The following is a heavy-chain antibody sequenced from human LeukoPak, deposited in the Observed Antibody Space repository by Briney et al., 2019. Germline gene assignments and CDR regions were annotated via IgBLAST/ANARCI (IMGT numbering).Heavy chain of an antibody. J-gene: IGHJ3*02. D-gene: IGHD1-1*01. CDR2: ISHDGSNK. CDR1: AFTFSGYS. Sequence: GGSLRLSCVVSAFTFSGYSMHWVRQAPGKGVERVAFISHDGSNKYCADSLKGRFTISRDNSKNTLLLQMNSLRPEDTAVYYCARVGYDYNWYDAFDIWGQGTMVTVSS. CDR3: ARVGYDYNWYDAFDI. V-gene: IGHV3-30*04.